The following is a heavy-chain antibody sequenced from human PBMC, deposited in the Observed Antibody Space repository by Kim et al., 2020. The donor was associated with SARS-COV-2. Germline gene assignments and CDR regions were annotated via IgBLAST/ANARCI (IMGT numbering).Heavy chain of an antibody. CDR1: GGTFSSYA. J-gene: IGHJ5*02. D-gene: IGHD6-19*01. CDR3: ARDLDYSSGWINNWFDP. CDR2: IIPIFGTA. Sequence: SVKVSCKASGGTFSSYAISWVRQAPGQGLEWMGGIIPIFGTANYAQKFQGRVTITADESTCTAYMELSSLRSEDTAVYYCARDLDYSSGWINNWFDPWGQGTLVTVSS. V-gene: IGHV1-69*13.